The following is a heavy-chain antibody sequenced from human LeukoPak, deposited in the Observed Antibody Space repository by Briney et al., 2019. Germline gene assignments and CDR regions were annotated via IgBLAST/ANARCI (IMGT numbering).Heavy chain of an antibody. CDR1: GFTFSSYG. V-gene: IGHV3-30*03. CDR3: ARGLPPNYYYYMDV. CDR2: ISYDGSNK. J-gene: IGHJ6*03. Sequence: GGSLRLSCAASGFTFSSYGMHWVRQAPGKGLEWVAVISYDGSNKYYADSVKGRFTISRDNSKNTLYLQMNSLRAEDTAVYYCARGLPPNYYYYMDVWGKGTTVTISS.